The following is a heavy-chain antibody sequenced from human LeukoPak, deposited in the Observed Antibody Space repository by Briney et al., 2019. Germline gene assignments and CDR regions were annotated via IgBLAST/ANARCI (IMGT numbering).Heavy chain of an antibody. D-gene: IGHD6-13*01. V-gene: IGHV3-23*01. J-gene: IGHJ5*02. Sequence: GGSLRLSCAASGFTFSSYAMSWVRQAPGKGLEWVSAISGSGGSTYYADSVKGRFTTSRDNSKNTLYLQMNSLRAEDTAVYHCAKAAGASSWFSGWFDPWGQGTLVTVSS. CDR1: GFTFSSYA. CDR3: AKAAGASSWFSGWFDP. CDR2: ISGSGGST.